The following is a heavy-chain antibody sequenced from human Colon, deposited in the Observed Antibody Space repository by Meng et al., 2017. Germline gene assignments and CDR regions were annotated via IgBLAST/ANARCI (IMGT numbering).Heavy chain of an antibody. Sequence: VQPQESGSGWVKPYGSLPLTCTVSGDSISSDSWWSWVRQPPGKGLEWIGEVYHRGDTNYNPSLKSRVVISVDRSKNQFSLNLSSVTAADTAVYYCGRDQGRQLINHWGQGTLVTVSS. CDR2: VYHRGDT. CDR3: GRDQGRQLINH. J-gene: IGHJ4*02. D-gene: IGHD1-1*01. CDR1: GDSISSDSW. V-gene: IGHV4-4*02.